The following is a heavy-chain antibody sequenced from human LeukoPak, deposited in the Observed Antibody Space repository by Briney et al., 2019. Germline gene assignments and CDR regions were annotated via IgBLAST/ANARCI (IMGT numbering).Heavy chain of an antibody. CDR2: IYYSGST. CDR1: SGSLSNYY. CDR3: ARHPPTGIAAAGTVNGMDV. V-gene: IGHV4-59*08. D-gene: IGHD6-13*01. J-gene: IGHJ6*02. Sequence: PSETLSLTCTVSSGSLSNYYWTWIRQPPGKGLEWIGYIYYSGSTNYNPSLKSRVTISVDTSKNQFSLKLSSVTAADTAVYYCARHPPTGIAAAGTVNGMDVWGQGTTVTVSS.